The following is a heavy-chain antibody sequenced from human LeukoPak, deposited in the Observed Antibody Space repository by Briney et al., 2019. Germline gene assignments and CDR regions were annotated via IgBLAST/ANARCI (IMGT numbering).Heavy chain of an antibody. CDR3: AREENYYYYMDV. V-gene: IGHV4-4*07. J-gene: IGHJ6*03. Sequence: GSLRLSCAASGFTVSSNYMSWIRQPAGKGLEWIGRIYTSGSTNYNPSLKSRVTMSVDTSKNQFSLKLSSVTAADTAVYYCAREENYYYYMDVWGKGTTVTVSS. CDR1: GFTVSSNY. CDR2: IYTSGST.